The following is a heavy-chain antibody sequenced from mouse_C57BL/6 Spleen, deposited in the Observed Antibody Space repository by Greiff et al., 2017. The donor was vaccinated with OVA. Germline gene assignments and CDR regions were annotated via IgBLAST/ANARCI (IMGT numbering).Heavy chain of an antibody. CDR3: ARETYYSNYDAMDY. V-gene: IGHV5-4*01. CDR1: GFTFSSYA. CDR2: ISDGGSYT. J-gene: IGHJ4*01. Sequence: VESGGGLVKPGGSLKLSCAASGFTFSSYAMSWVRQTPEKRLEWVATISDGGSYTYYPDNVKGRFTISRDNAKNNLYLQMSHLKSEDTAMYYCARETYYSNYDAMDYWGQGTSVTVSS. D-gene: IGHD2-5*01.